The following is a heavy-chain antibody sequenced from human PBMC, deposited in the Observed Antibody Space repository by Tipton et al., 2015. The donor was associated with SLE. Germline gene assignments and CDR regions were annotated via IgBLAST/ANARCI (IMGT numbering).Heavy chain of an antibody. CDR2: IYTSGRT. CDR1: GGSISSYY. Sequence: LRLSCTVSGGSISSYYWSWIRQPAGMGLEWIGRIYTSGRTNYNPSLKSRVTMSVDTSKNQFSLKLSSVTAADTAVYYCARLGGYSTYFDYWGQGTLVTVSS. V-gene: IGHV4-4*07. D-gene: IGHD4-11*01. CDR3: ARLGGYSTYFDY. J-gene: IGHJ4*02.